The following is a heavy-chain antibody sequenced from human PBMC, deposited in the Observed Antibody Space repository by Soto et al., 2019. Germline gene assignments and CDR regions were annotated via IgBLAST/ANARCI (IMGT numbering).Heavy chain of an antibody. D-gene: IGHD3-10*01. CDR3: ARGSGTYYYGSGSYHWPFDY. V-gene: IGHV1-69*06. J-gene: IGHJ4*02. CDR1: GGTFSSYA. CDR2: IIPIFGTA. Sequence: SVKVSCKASGGTFSSYAISWVRQAPGQGLEWMGGIIPIFGTANYAQKFQGRVTITADKSTSTAYMELSSLRSEDTAVYYCARGSGTYYYGSGSYHWPFDYWGQGTLVTVS.